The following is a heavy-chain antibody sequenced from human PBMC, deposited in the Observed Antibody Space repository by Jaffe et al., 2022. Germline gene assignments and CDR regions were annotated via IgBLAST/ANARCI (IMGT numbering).Heavy chain of an antibody. V-gene: IGHV3-48*03. CDR3: ALQEGSVQLFLEY. D-gene: IGHD5-18*01. Sequence: EVQLLESGGDLLQPGGSLRLSCSASGFGFSNYEMNWVRQAPGKGLEWIANIGGSGNSIYYANSVKGRFTISRDNAKSTLFLQMDSLRVEDTAVYYCALQEGSVQLFLEYWGPGTLVTVSS. J-gene: IGHJ4*02. CDR2: IGGSGNSI. CDR1: GFGFSNYE.